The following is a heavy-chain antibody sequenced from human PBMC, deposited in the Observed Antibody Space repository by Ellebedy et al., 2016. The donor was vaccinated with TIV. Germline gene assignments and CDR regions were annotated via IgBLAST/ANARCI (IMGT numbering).Heavy chain of an antibody. Sequence: SETLSLTCSLSGGSISSHYWSWIRQAPGKGLEWIGYIHYSGSTIYNPSLKNRVTISLHASKIHFSLRLSSVTAADTAVYYCARDRAPDGTVDLWGQGTLVTVSS. CDR3: ARDRAPDGTVDL. CDR1: GGSISSHY. J-gene: IGHJ5*02. D-gene: IGHD1-1*01. CDR2: IHYSGST. V-gene: IGHV4-59*11.